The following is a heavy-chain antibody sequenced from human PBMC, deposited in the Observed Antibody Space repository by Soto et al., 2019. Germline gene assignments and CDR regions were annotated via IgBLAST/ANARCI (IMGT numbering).Heavy chain of an antibody. J-gene: IGHJ4*02. Sequence: GSLRLSCAASGFTFSSYSMNWVRQAPGKGLEWVSSISSSSSYIYYADSVKGRFTISRDNAKNSLYLQMNSLRAEDTAVYYCARDPEYCSSTSCSPLDYWGQGTLVTVSS. D-gene: IGHD2-2*01. V-gene: IGHV3-21*01. CDR3: ARDPEYCSSTSCSPLDY. CDR1: GFTFSSYS. CDR2: ISSSSSYI.